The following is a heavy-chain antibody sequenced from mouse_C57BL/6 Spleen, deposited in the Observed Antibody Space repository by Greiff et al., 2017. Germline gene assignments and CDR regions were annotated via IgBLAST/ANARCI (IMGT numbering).Heavy chain of an antibody. Sequence: DVMLVESGEGLVKPGGSLKLSCAASGFTFSSYAISWVRQTPEKRLEWVAYISSGGDYTDYADTVKGRFTISRDNARNTLYLQMSSLKSEDTAMYYCTREDGNYDYFDYWGQGTTLTVSS. CDR1: GFTFSSYA. J-gene: IGHJ2*01. V-gene: IGHV5-9-1*02. D-gene: IGHD2-1*01. CDR3: TREDGNYDYFDY. CDR2: ISSGGDYT.